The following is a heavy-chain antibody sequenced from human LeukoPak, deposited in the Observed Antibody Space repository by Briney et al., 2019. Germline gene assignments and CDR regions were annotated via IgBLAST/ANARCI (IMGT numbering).Heavy chain of an antibody. V-gene: IGHV4-61*01. D-gene: IGHD7-27*01. J-gene: IGHJ3*02. CDR3: ARANWGLHAFGI. CDR2: IYYSGST. CDR1: GYSISSGYY. Sequence: SETLSLTCTVSGYSISSGYYWSWIRQPPGKGLEWIGYIYYSGSTNYNPSLKSRVTISLDTSQNQFSLNLSSVTAADTAVYYCARANWGLHAFGIWGQGTLVTVFS.